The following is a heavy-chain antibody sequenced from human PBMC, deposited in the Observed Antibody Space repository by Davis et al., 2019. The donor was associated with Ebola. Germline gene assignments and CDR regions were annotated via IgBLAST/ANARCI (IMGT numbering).Heavy chain of an antibody. J-gene: IGHJ4*02. V-gene: IGHV3-21*04. CDR3: ARGTRGGATSFDF. D-gene: IGHD1-26*01. CDR2: ISSSSSYI. CDR1: GFTFSSYS. Sequence: GESLKISCAASGFTFSSYSMNWVRQAPGKGLEWVSSISSSSSYIYYADSVKGRITISRDNSKNTLSLQMNSLRADDTAVYYCARGTRGGATSFDFWGQGTLVTVSS.